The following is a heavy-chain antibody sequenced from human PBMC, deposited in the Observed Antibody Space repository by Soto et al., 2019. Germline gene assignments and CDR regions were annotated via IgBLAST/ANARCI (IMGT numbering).Heavy chain of an antibody. J-gene: IGHJ4*02. CDR1: GFTFSSYA. V-gene: IGHV3-30-3*01. D-gene: IGHD3-16*01. Sequence: GGSLRLSCAASGFTFSSYAMHWVRQAPGKGLEWVAVISYDGSNKYYADSVKGRFTISRDNSKNTLYLQMNSLRAEDTAVYYCAPIGEGGGQGTLVTVSS. CDR2: ISYDGSNK. CDR3: APIGEG.